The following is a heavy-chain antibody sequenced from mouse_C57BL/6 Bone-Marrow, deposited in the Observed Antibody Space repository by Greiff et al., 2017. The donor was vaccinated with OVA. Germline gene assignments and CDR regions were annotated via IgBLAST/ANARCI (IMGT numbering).Heavy chain of an antibody. J-gene: IGHJ1*03. CDR2: IYWDDDK. Sequence: QVQLKESGPGILQSSQTLSLTCSFSGFSLSTSGMGVSWIRQPSGKGLEWLAHIYWDDDKRYNPSLKSRLTISKDTSRNQVFLKITSVDTADTATYYCARRGYYYGSSHWYFDVWGTGTTVTVSS. CDR3: ARRGYYYGSSHWYFDV. V-gene: IGHV8-12*01. D-gene: IGHD1-1*01. CDR1: GFSLSTSGMG.